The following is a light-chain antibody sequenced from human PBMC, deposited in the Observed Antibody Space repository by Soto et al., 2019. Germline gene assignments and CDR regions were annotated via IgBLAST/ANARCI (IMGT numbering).Light chain of an antibody. Sequence: EIVLTQSPGTLSLSPGERATLSCRASQSVSSNYLAWYQQKPGQAPRLLIYAASSRATGIPDRFSGSGSASDFTLTISRLEPEDFAVYYCQQYGTSPWTFGQGTKVEIK. J-gene: IGKJ1*01. CDR2: AAS. V-gene: IGKV3-20*01. CDR3: QQYGTSPWT. CDR1: QSVSSNY.